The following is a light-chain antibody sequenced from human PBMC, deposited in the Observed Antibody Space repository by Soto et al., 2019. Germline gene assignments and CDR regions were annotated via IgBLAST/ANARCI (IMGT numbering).Light chain of an antibody. J-gene: IGKJ1*01. CDR2: AAS. Sequence: DLQVTQSPSSLSTSVGDRVTITCRASQSISSYLNWYQQKPGKAPKLLIYAASSLQSGVPSRFSGSGSGTDFTLTISSLHPEDFATYYCQQSFSFPQTFGQGTKVELK. CDR1: QSISSY. CDR3: QQSFSFPQT. V-gene: IGKV1-39*01.